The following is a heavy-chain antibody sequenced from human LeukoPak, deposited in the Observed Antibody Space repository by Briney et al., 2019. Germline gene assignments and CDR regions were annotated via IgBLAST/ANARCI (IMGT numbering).Heavy chain of an antibody. CDR3: AREELRGYSYGYVGGLDY. V-gene: IGHV1-46*01. CDR1: GYTFTGYY. D-gene: IGHD5-18*01. Sequence: ASVKVSCEASGYTFTGYYMHWVRRAPGQGLEWMGIINPSGGSTSYAQKFQGRVTMTRDMSTSTVYMELSSLRSEDTAVYYCAREELRGYSYGYVGGLDYWGQGTLVTVSS. CDR2: INPSGGST. J-gene: IGHJ4*02.